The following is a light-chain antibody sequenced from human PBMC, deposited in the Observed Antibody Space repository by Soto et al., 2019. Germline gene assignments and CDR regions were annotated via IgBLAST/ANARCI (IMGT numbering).Light chain of an antibody. CDR1: QSVTSNY. CDR3: QKYGSSPPT. CDR2: GES. V-gene: IGKV3-20*01. J-gene: IGKJ1*01. Sequence: VLTQSPGTLSLSPGESATLSWRASQSVTSNYLAWYQQKTGQAPRLVVYGESSRATGISDRLSGSGSGTDLTLTISRLEPEDFAVYYCQKYGSSPPTCGQGTKVDIK.